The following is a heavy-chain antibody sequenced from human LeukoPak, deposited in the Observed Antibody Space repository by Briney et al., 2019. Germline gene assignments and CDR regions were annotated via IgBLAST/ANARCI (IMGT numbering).Heavy chain of an antibody. D-gene: IGHD2-2*01. V-gene: IGHV3-23*01. CDR3: AREGYCTSTSCYAGIDY. CDR1: GFTFNNYA. Sequence: PGGSLRLSCAASGFTFNNYAMSWARQAPGKGLQWVSVISCSGGNTYYPESVKGRFTISRDNSKITLYLQMNSLRAEDTATYYCAREGYCTSTSCYAGIDYWGQGTLVTVSS. CDR2: ISCSGGNT. J-gene: IGHJ4*02.